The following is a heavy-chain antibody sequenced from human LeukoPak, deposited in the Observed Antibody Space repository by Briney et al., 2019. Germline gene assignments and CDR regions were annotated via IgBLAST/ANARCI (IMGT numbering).Heavy chain of an antibody. D-gene: IGHD5-18*01. J-gene: IGHJ6*02. Sequence: SQTLSLTCTVSGGSISSHYWSWIRQPPGKGLEWIGYIYNSGNTNYNPSLKSRVTISVDTSKNQLSLKLSSVTAADTAVYYCARDIGYSYGPDYYYYGMDVWGQGTTVTVSS. V-gene: IGHV4-59*11. CDR2: IYNSGNT. CDR1: GGSISSHY. CDR3: ARDIGYSYGPDYYYYGMDV.